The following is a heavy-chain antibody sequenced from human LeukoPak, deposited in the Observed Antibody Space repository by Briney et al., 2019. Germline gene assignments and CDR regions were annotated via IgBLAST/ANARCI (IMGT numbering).Heavy chain of an antibody. D-gene: IGHD3-3*01. CDR2: IIPTFGTA. Sequence: SVTVSCKASGGTFSSYAISWVRQAPGQGLEWMGGIIPTFGTANSAQKFQGRVTITADESTSTAYMELSSLRSEDTAVYYCAREGTGSGSYNWFDPWGQGTLVTLSS. CDR3: AREGTGSGSYNWFDP. J-gene: IGHJ5*02. V-gene: IGHV1-69*01. CDR1: GGTFSSYA.